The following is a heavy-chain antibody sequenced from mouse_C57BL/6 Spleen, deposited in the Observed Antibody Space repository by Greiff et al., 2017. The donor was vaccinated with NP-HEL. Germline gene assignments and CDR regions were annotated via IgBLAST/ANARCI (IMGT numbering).Heavy chain of an antibody. V-gene: IGHV1-18*01. Sequence: EVQLQQSGPELVKPGASVKLPCKASGYTFTDYNMDWVKQSHGKSLEWIGDINPNNGGTIYNQKFKGKATLTVDKSSSTAYMELSSLTSEDTAVYYCSRAYYGRSPFDYWGQGTTLTVSS. CDR2: INPNNGGT. CDR3: SRAYYGRSPFDY. D-gene: IGHD1-1*01. CDR1: GYTFTDYN. J-gene: IGHJ2*01.